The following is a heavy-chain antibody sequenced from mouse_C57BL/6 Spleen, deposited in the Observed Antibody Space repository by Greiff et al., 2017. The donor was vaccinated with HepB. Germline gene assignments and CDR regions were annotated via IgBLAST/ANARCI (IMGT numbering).Heavy chain of an antibody. Sequence: VQLQESGAELVRPGASVKLSCKASGYTFTDYYINWVKQRPGQGLEWIARIYPGSGNTYYNEKFKGKATLTAEKSSSTAYMQLSSLTSEDSAVYFCARGPLIFFAYWGQGTLVTVSA. CDR2: IYPGSGNT. CDR1: GYTFTDYY. D-gene: IGHD3-3*01. J-gene: IGHJ3*01. CDR3: ARGPLIFFAY. V-gene: IGHV1-76*01.